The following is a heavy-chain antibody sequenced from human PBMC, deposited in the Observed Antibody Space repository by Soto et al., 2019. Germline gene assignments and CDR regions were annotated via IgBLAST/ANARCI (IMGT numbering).Heavy chain of an antibody. Sequence: PSETLSLTCAVYGGSFSGYYWSWIRQPPGKGLGWIGEINHSGSTNYNPSLKSRITISVDTSKNQFSLKLSSVTAADTAVYYCARDRGAVAGNWFDPWGQGTLVTVSS. V-gene: IGHV4-34*01. D-gene: IGHD6-19*01. CDR2: INHSGST. CDR3: ARDRGAVAGNWFDP. CDR1: GGSFSGYY. J-gene: IGHJ5*02.